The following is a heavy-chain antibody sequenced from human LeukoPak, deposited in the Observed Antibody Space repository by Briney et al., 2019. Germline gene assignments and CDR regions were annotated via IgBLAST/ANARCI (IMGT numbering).Heavy chain of an antibody. Sequence: KPSETLSLTCTVSGGSISSYYWSWIRQPPGKGLEWIGYIYYSGSTNYNPSLKSRVTISVDTSKNQFSLKLSSVTAADTAVYYCARRGAPYYYYYYGMDVWGQGTTVTVSS. D-gene: IGHD1-26*01. J-gene: IGHJ6*02. CDR3: ARRGAPYYYYYYGMDV. CDR1: GGSISSYY. CDR2: IYYSGST. V-gene: IGHV4-59*08.